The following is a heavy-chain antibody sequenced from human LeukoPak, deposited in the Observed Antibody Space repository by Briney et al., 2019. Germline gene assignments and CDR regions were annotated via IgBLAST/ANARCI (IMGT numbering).Heavy chain of an antibody. D-gene: IGHD6-13*01. V-gene: IGHV3-30*01. J-gene: IGHJ5*02. Sequence: GGSLRLSCAASGFTFSGYAMHWVRQAPGKGLEWVAVISYDGSNKYYADSVKGRFTISRDNSKNTLYLQMNSLRAEDTAVYYCARAVVGSKQQLANWFDPWGQGTLVTVSS. CDR1: GFTFSGYA. CDR2: ISYDGSNK. CDR3: ARAVVGSKQQLANWFDP.